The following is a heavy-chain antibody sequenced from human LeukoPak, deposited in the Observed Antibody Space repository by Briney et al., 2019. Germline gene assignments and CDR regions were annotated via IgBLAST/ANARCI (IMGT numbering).Heavy chain of an antibody. CDR2: INPNSGGT. Sequence: ASVKVSCTASGYTFTGYYMHWVRHAPGQWLEWMGWINPNSGGTNYAQKFQGRVTMTRDTSISTAYMELSSLTSEDTAVYYCARVPRRGERFDPWGQGTLVTVAS. D-gene: IGHD3-10*01. V-gene: IGHV1-2*02. J-gene: IGHJ5*02. CDR3: ARVPRRGERFDP. CDR1: GYTFTGYY.